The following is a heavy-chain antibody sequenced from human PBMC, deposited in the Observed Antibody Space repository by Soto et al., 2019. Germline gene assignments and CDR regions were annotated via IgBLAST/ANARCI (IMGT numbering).Heavy chain of an antibody. J-gene: IGHJ5*02. CDR2: IYYSGST. CDR1: GGSISSGGYY. V-gene: IGHV4-31*03. CDR3: ARDTFCDFWSGSWFDP. Sequence: QVQLQESGPGLVKPSQTLSLTCTVSGGSISSGGYYWSWIRQHPGKGLEWIGYIYYSGSTYYNPSLKSRVTISVDTSKNQFSLKLSSVTAEDTAVYYCARDTFCDFWSGSWFDPWGQGTLVTVSS. D-gene: IGHD3-3*01.